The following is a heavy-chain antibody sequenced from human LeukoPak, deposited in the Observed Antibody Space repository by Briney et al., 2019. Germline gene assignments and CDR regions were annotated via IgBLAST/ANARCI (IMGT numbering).Heavy chain of an antibody. CDR2: INHSGST. J-gene: IGHJ4*02. CDR1: GGSISGGGYY. V-gene: IGHV4-34*01. CDR3: ARGAGATPFDY. Sequence: PSETLSLTCAASGGSISGGGYYWSWIRQPPGEGLEWIGEINHSGSTNYNPSLKSRVTISVDTSKNQFSLKLSSVTAADTAVYYCARGAGATPFDYWGQGTLVTVSS. D-gene: IGHD1-26*01.